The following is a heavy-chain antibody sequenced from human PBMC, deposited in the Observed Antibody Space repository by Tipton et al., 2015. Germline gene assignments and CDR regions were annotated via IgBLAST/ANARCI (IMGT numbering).Heavy chain of an antibody. J-gene: IGHJ4*02. CDR1: GFTFSFYA. D-gene: IGHD3/OR15-3a*01. Sequence: GSLRLSCTVSGFTFSFYAMCWVRQAPGQGLEWVSGISGSGGSTFSANSVKGRFTISRDNSKNTLYLQMTSLRAEDTAVYYCGKDGQIDYWGQGTLVTVSS. CDR2: ISGSGGST. CDR3: GKDGQIDY. V-gene: IGHV3-23*01.